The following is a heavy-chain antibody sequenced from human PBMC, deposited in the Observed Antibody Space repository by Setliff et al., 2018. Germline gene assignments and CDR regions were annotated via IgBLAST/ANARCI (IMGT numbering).Heavy chain of an antibody. CDR3: AARCSSTSCRYYYGSGSSVPFDY. D-gene: IGHD3-10*01. CDR2: FHPEEGDT. CDR1: ELSLTELS. J-gene: IGHJ4*02. V-gene: IGHV1-24*01. Sequence: GASVKVSCKVSELSLTELSIHWVRQAPGKGLEWMGGFHPEEGDTIYAQNFQGRLIMTEDTSSDTAYMELSGLKSDDTAVYYCAARCSSTSCRYYYGSGSSVPFDYWGQGTLVTVAS.